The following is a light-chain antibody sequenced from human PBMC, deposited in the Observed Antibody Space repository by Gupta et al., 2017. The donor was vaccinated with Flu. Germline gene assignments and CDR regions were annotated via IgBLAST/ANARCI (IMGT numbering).Light chain of an antibody. CDR2: DAS. CDR3: QLISNWLT. CDR1: QSVSSY. V-gene: IGKV3-11*01. Sequence: ILFTQSPATLSLSPGERATLSCRASQSVSSYLAWYQQKPGQAPKLLIYDASNRATGNPGRFSGSVSGTDFTLSISCREPEEFAVYYSQLISNWLTFGGGTKVEIK. J-gene: IGKJ4*01.